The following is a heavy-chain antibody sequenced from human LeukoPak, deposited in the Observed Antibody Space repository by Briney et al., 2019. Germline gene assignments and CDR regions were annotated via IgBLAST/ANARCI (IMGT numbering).Heavy chain of an antibody. D-gene: IGHD3-16*01. J-gene: IGHJ4*02. CDR1: GGSISSGDYY. V-gene: IGHV4-30-4*08. CDR3: ARVRRVRGIYYFDY. CDR2: IYYSGST. Sequence: SETLSLTCTVSGGSISSGDYYCSWIRQPPGKCLGWSGYIYYSGSTYYNPSLKRRVTISLDTSKNQFSLTLSSVTAADTAVYYCARVRRVRGIYYFDYWGQGTLVTVSS.